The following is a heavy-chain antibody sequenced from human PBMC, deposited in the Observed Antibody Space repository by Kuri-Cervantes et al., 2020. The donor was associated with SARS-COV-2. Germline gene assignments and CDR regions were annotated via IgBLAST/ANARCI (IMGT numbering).Heavy chain of an antibody. Sequence: SVKVSCKASGGTFSSYAISWVRQAPGQGLEWMGGIIPILGVSNYAQNFQGRVTITADKSTNTAYMELSSLRSEDTAVYYCAGGADESSLGCFFIRLRSWGQGTLVTVSS. CDR2: IIPILGVS. CDR3: AGGADESSLGCFFIRLRS. CDR1: GGTFSSYA. D-gene: IGHD3-22*01. J-gene: IGHJ4*02. V-gene: IGHV1-69*10.